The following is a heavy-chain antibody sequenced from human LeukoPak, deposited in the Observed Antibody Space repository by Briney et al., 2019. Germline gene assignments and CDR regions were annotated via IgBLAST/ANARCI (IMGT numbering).Heavy chain of an antibody. CDR3: ASGTGNFDY. D-gene: IGHD1-14*01. V-gene: IGHV1-69*02. CDR2: IIPILGIA. Sequence: LEWMGRIIPILGIANYAQKFQGRVTITADKSTSTAYMELSSLRSEDTAVYYCASGTGNFDYWGQGTLVTVSS. J-gene: IGHJ4*02.